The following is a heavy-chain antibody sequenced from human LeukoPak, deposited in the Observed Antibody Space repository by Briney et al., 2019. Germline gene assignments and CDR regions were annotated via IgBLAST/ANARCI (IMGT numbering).Heavy chain of an antibody. Sequence: GASVKVSCKASGYTFTNYDVNWVRQASGQGLEWMGWMNPNSGNTGYAQKFQGRVTMTRDTSASTVYMELSSLRSEDTAVYYCARGKLLPDYWGQGTLVTVSS. CDR3: ARGKLLPDY. CDR2: MNPNSGNT. J-gene: IGHJ4*02. D-gene: IGHD2-15*01. CDR1: GYTFTNYD. V-gene: IGHV1-8*02.